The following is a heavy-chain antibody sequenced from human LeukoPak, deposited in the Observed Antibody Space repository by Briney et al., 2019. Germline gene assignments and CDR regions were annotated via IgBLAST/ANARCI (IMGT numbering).Heavy chain of an antibody. Sequence: PGGSLRLSCAASGFTFSSYGMHWVRQAPGKGLEWVAVISSDGSNKYYGDSVKGRFTVSRDNSKKTLYLQMSSLRAEDTAVYHCAKDSGELLYGDSFDIWGQGTMVTVSS. J-gene: IGHJ3*02. CDR3: AKDSGELLYGDSFDI. CDR2: ISSDGSNK. V-gene: IGHV3-30*18. D-gene: IGHD3-10*01. CDR1: GFTFSSYG.